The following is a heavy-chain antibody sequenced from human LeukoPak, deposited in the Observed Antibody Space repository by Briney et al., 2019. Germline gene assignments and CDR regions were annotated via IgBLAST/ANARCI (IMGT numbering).Heavy chain of an antibody. CDR3: ASKGATKRGGSFDY. J-gene: IGHJ4*02. D-gene: IGHD1-26*01. Sequence: PSETLSLTCTVSGGSISSYYWSWVRQPPGKGLEWVGYIYYSGSTNYNPSLKIRVTISVDTSKNQFSLKLSSVTAADTAVYYCASKGATKRGGSFDYWGQGTLVTVSS. CDR2: IYYSGST. CDR1: GGSISSYY. V-gene: IGHV4-59*01.